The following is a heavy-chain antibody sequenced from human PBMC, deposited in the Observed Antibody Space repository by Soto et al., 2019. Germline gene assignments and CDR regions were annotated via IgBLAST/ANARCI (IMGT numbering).Heavy chain of an antibody. Sequence: PGGSLRLSCAASGFTFSSYGMHWVRQAPGKGLEWVAVIWYDGSNKYYADSVKGRFTISRDNSKNTLYLQMNSLRAEDTAVYYCSRDKASDYGGIHGVGAFDIWGQGTMVTV. CDR3: SRDKASDYGGIHGVGAFDI. CDR2: IWYDGSNK. V-gene: IGHV3-33*01. J-gene: IGHJ3*02. CDR1: GFTFSSYG. D-gene: IGHD4-17*01.